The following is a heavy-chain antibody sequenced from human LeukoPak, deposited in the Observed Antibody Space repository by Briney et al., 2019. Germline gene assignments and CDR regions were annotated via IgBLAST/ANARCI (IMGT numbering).Heavy chain of an antibody. CDR3: ARRSSSWYPFDY. V-gene: IGHV4-59*08. CDR2: IYYSGST. Sequence: SETLSLTCTVSGGSISSYYWSWIRQPPGKGLEWIGYIYYSGSTNYNPSLKSRVTIPVDTSKNQFSLKLSSVTAADTAVYYCARRSSSWYPFDYWGQGTLVTVSS. J-gene: IGHJ4*02. D-gene: IGHD6-13*01. CDR1: GGSISSYY.